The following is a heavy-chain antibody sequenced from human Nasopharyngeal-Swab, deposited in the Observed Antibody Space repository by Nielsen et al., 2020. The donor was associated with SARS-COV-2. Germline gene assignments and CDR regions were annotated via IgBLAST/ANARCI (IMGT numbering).Heavy chain of an antibody. J-gene: IGHJ6*02. D-gene: IGHD5-12*01. CDR1: GYTLTELS. CDR3: ARAAPSGSMRGFGMDV. V-gene: IGHV1-24*01. CDR2: FDPEDGET. Sequence: ASVKVSCKVSGYTLTELSMHWVRQAPGKGLEWVGGFDPEDGETIYAQKFQGRVTMTEDTSTDTAYMELSSLTSEDTAVYYCARAAPSGSMRGFGMDVWGQGTTVTVSS.